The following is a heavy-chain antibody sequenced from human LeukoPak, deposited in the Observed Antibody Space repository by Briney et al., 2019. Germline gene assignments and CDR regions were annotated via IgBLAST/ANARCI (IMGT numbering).Heavy chain of an antibody. D-gene: IGHD3-10*01. CDR2: IYHSGST. Sequence: PSETLSLTCAVSGGSISSGGYSWSWIRQPPGKGLEWIGYIYHSGSTYYNPSLKSRVTISVDRSKNQFSLKLSSVTAADTAVYYCARDVGVRGVIKGNWFDPWGQGTLVTVSS. CDR3: ARDVGVRGVIKGNWFDP. CDR1: GGSISSGGYS. V-gene: IGHV4-30-2*01. J-gene: IGHJ5*02.